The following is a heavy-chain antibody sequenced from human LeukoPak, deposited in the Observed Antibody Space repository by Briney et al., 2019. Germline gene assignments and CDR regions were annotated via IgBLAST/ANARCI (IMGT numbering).Heavy chain of an antibody. D-gene: IGHD4-17*01. J-gene: IGHJ5*02. CDR2: IYYSGST. CDR3: ARDYGYGDYYRWFDP. V-gene: IGHV4-30-4*01. Sequence: SETLSLTCTVSGGSISSGDYYWSWIRQPPGKGLEWIGYIYYSGSTYYNPSLKSRVTISVDTSKSQFSLKLSSVTAADTAVYYCARDYGYGDYYRWFDPWGQGTLVTVSS. CDR1: GGSISSGDYY.